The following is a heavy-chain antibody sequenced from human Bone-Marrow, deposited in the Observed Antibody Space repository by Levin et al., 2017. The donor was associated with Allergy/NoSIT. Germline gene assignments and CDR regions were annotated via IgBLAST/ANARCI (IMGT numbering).Heavy chain of an antibody. Sequence: ASVKVSCKASGYTFTSYDINWVRQATGQGLEWMGWMNPNSGNTGYAQKFQGRVTMTRNTSISTAYMELSSLRSEDTAVYYCARTPPYGDYLYSFLSSYYYGMDGWGQGTTVTVSS. CDR3: ARTPPYGDYLYSFLSSYYYGMDG. CDR1: GYTFTSYD. J-gene: IGHJ6*02. D-gene: IGHD4-17*01. CDR2: MNPNSGNT. V-gene: IGHV1-8*01.